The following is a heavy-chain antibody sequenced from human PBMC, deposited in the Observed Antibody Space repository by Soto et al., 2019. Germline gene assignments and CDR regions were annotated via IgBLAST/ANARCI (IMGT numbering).Heavy chain of an antibody. V-gene: IGHV4-39*01. D-gene: IGHD6-13*01. CDR2: IYYSGST. Sequence: NPAETLSLTCTVSGGSISSSSYYWGWIRQPPGKGLEWIGSIYYSGSTYYNPSLKSRVTISVDTSKNQFSLKLSSVTAADTTVYYCATTRIGGIAAVLNWFDPWGQGTLVTVSS. CDR1: GGSISSSSYY. CDR3: ATTRIGGIAAVLNWFDP. J-gene: IGHJ5*02.